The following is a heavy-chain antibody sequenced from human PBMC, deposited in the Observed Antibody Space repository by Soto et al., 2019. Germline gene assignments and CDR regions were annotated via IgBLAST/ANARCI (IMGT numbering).Heavy chain of an antibody. J-gene: IGHJ4*02. V-gene: IGHV3-23*01. D-gene: IGHD3-22*01. CDR3: AKDSYYDSSGYYYVDYFDY. CDR1: GFTFSSYA. Sequence: PGGSLRLSCAASGFTFSSYAMSWVRQAPGKGLEWVSAISGSGGSTYYADSVKGRFTISRDNSKNTLYLQMNSLRAEDTAVYYCAKDSYYDSSGYYYVDYFDYWGQGTLVTV. CDR2: ISGSGGST.